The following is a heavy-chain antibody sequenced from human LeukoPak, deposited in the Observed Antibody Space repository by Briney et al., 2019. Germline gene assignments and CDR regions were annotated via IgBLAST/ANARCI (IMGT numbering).Heavy chain of an antibody. CDR1: GGSISSSSYY. CDR3: ARARNYYDNSGYYYEGDAFDI. J-gene: IGHJ3*02. Sequence: SETLSLTCTVSGGSISSSSYYWGWIRQPPGKGLEWIGSIYYSGSTYYNPSLKSRVTISVDTSKNQFSLKLSSVTAADTAVYYCARARNYYDNSGYYYEGDAFDIWGQGTMLTVSS. D-gene: IGHD3-22*01. V-gene: IGHV4-39*07. CDR2: IYYSGST.